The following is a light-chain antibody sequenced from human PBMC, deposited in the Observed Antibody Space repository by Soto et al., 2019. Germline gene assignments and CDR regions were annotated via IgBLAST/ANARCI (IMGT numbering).Light chain of an antibody. Sequence: QSVLTQPASVSGSPGQSITISCTGTSSDVGGYNYVSWYQQHPGKAPKLMIYDVSNRPSGVSNRFSGSKSGNTASLTISGLQAEDEADYYCRSYTSSSLQVFGTGTKVPVL. CDR3: RSYTSSSLQV. CDR1: SSDVGGYNY. V-gene: IGLV2-14*03. CDR2: DVS. J-gene: IGLJ1*01.